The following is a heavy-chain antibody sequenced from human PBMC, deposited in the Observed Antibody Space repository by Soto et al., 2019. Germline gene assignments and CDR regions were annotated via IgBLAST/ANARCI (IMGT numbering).Heavy chain of an antibody. J-gene: IGHJ4*02. CDR3: ASSQRRYGSGSYYINIGY. CDR1: GGTFSSYA. V-gene: IGHV1-69*13. D-gene: IGHD3-10*01. CDR2: IIPIFGTA. Sequence: SVKVSFKASGGTFSSYAISWVRQAPGQGLEWMGGIIPIFGTANYAQKFQGRVTITADESTSTAYMELSSLRSEDTAVYYCASSQRRYGSGSYYINIGYWGQGTLVTVSS.